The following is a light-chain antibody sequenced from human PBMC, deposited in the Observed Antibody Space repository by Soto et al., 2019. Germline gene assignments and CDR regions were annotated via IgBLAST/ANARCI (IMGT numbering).Light chain of an antibody. V-gene: IGKV3-11*01. CDR3: PQRSFRPPWA. CDR2: GAS. Sequence: EIVLTQSPVTLSLSPGDRATLSCRVSQNVGSYLAWFQQKPGQAPRLLIYGASNRATGIPARFSGSGSGTDFTLSISSLEPEDFAVYYCPQRSFRPPWAFGQGTKVEMK. CDR1: QNVGSY. J-gene: IGKJ1*01.